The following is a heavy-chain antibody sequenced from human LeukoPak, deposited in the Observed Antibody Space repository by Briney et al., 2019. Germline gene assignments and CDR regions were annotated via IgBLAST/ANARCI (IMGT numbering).Heavy chain of an antibody. V-gene: IGHV4-34*01. CDR3: ARASYSSSSAFDY. Sequence: SETLSLTCAVYGGTFSGYYWNWIRQPPGKGLEWIGEINHSGSTNYNPSLKSRVTISVDTSKNQFSLKLSSVTAADTAVYYCARASYSSSSAFDYWGQGTLVTVSS. J-gene: IGHJ4*02. D-gene: IGHD6-6*01. CDR2: INHSGST. CDR1: GGTFSGYY.